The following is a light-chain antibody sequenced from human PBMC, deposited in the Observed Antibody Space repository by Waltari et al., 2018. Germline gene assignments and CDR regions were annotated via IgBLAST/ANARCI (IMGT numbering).Light chain of an antibody. CDR1: QSLLSDSTNKNY. CDR2: WSF. CDR3: QQYFRTPFT. V-gene: IGKV4-1*01. J-gene: IGKJ4*01. Sequence: DIVMTQSPASQAVSLGERATITCKSSQSLLSDSTNKNYLAWYQQKPGQPPKLPIYWSFPREPRVPDRFSGSGAETDFTLTISSLQAEDVAVYYCQQYFRTPFTFGGGTKVEI.